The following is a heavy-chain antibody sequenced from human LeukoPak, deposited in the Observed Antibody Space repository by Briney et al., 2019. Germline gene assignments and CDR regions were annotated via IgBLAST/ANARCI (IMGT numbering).Heavy chain of an antibody. J-gene: IGHJ6*03. CDR2: INPSGGST. V-gene: IGHV1-46*01. CDR3: AKGSGYEHNYYYYYMDV. Sequence: ASVKVSCKASGYTFTSYYMHWVRQAPGQGLEWMGIINPSGGSTSYAQKFQGRVTMTRDMSTSTVYMELSSLRSEDTAVYYCAKGSGYEHNYYYYYMDVWGKGTTVTISS. CDR1: GYTFTSYY. D-gene: IGHD5-12*01.